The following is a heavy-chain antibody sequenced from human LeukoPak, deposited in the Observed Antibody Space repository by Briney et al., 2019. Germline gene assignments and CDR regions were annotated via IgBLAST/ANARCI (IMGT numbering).Heavy chain of an antibody. CDR3: AREFLVRGVTAYNWFDP. Sequence: SQTLSLTCTVSGGSISSGGYYWSWIRQHPGKGLEWIGYIYYGGSTYYNPSLKSRVTISVDTSKNQFSLKLSSVTAADTAVYYCAREFLVRGVTAYNWFDPWGQGTLVTVSS. V-gene: IGHV4-31*03. D-gene: IGHD3-10*01. CDR1: GGSISSGGYY. CDR2: IYYGGST. J-gene: IGHJ5*02.